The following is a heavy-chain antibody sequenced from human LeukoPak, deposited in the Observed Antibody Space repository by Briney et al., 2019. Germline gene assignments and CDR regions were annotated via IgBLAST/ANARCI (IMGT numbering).Heavy chain of an antibody. J-gene: IGHJ6*02. CDR1: GYTFTSYY. V-gene: IGHV1-46*01. CDR3: ARSYLRYFDWSPASLDYYYCGMDV. D-gene: IGHD3-9*01. Sequence: ASVTVTCTASGYTFTSYYMHWVRQAPGQGLEWLGIINPSGGSTSYAQKFQGRVTMTMDTSTSPVYMELSSLTSEDTAVYYCARSYLRYFDWSPASLDYYYCGMDVWGQGTTVTVSS. CDR2: INPSGGST.